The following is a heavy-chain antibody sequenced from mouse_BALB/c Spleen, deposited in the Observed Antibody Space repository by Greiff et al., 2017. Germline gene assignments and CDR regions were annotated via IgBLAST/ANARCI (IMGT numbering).Heavy chain of an antibody. J-gene: IGHJ4*01. CDR1: GFSLTSYG. CDR2: IWAGGST. CDR3: SRATSSSCYYYAMEY. V-gene: IGHV2-9*02. Sequence: VKLMESGPGLVAPSQSLSITCTVSGFSLTSYGVHWVRQPPGKGLEWLGVIWAGGSTKYNAAVISRLSISKDNTKSQVFLKMNSLQTDDTAMYYCSRATSSSCYYYAMEYWGQGTSVTVSS. D-gene: IGHD1-1*01.